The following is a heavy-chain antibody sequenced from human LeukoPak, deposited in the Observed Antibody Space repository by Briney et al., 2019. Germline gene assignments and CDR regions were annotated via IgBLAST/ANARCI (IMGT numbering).Heavy chain of an antibody. J-gene: IGHJ4*02. CDR1: GGSFSGYY. V-gene: IGHV4-31*11. CDR3: ARDGSGSYEGNYFDY. CDR2: IYYSGST. Sequence: SETLSLTCAVYGGSFSGYYWSWIRQHPGKGLEWIGYIYYSGSTYYNPSLKSRVTISVDTPKNQFSLKLSSVTAADTAVYYCARDGSGSYEGNYFDYWGQGTLVTVSS. D-gene: IGHD3-10*01.